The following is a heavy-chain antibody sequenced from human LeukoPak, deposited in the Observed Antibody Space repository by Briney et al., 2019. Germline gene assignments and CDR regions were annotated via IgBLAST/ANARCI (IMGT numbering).Heavy chain of an antibody. V-gene: IGHV4-4*02. CDR2: IYHSGST. J-gene: IGHJ2*01. CDR1: GGSISSSNW. D-gene: IGHD3-22*01. CDR3: AREGLEGSPHWYFDL. Sequence: SETLSLTCAVSGGSISSSNWWSWVRQPPGKGLEWIGEIYHSGSTNYNPSLKSRVTISVDKSKNQFSLKLSSVTAADTAVYYCAREGLEGSPHWYFDLWGRGTLVTVSS.